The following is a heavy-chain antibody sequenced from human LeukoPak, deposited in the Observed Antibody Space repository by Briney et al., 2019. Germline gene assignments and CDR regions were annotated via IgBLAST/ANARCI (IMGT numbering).Heavy chain of an antibody. CDR2: IRYDGSNK. Sequence: GGSLRLSCAASGFTFSSYGMHWVRQAPGKGLEWVAFIRYDGSNKYYADSVKGRFTISRDNAKNSLYLQINSLRAEDTAVYYCAREQHLDPYYFDYWGQGTLVTVSS. D-gene: IGHD6-13*01. CDR3: AREQHLDPYYFDY. V-gene: IGHV3-30*02. J-gene: IGHJ4*02. CDR1: GFTFSSYG.